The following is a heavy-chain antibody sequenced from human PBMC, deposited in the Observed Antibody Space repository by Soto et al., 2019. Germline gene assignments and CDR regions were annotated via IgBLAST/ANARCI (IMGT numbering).Heavy chain of an antibody. CDR3: ATANKDITMVRGVTVNLFAP. Sequence: PSETLSLTCTVSGGSISSGGYYWSWIRQHPGKGLEWIGYIYYSGSTYYNPSLKSRVTISVDTSKNQFSLKLSSVTAADTAVYYCATANKDITMVRGVTVNLFAPWGQVTLVTVSS. CDR2: IYYSGST. D-gene: IGHD3-10*01. V-gene: IGHV4-31*03. J-gene: IGHJ5*02. CDR1: GGSISSGGYY.